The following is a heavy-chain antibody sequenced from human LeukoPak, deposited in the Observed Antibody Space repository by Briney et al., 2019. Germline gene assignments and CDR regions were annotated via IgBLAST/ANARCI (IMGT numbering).Heavy chain of an antibody. D-gene: IGHD6-19*01. CDR2: ICGSGDST. CDR1: GFTFSSYA. Sequence: PGGSLRLSCAASGFTFSSYAMSWVRQAPGKGLEWVSVICGSGDSTYYADSVKGRFTVSRDDSKNTLYLRMNSLRAEDTAVYYCAKEPIAVPGTFDYWGQGTLVTVSS. CDR3: AKEPIAVPGTFDY. V-gene: IGHV3-23*01. J-gene: IGHJ4*02.